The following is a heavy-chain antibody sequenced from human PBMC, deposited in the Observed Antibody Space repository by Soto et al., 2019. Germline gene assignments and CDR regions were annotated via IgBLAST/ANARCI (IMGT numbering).Heavy chain of an antibody. Sequence: GGSLRLSCAASGFTFSSYAMSWVRQAPGKGLEWVSAISGSGGSTYYADSVKGRFTISRDNSKNTLYLQMNSLRAEDTAVYYCAKDRGYCSSTSCYASNWFDPWGQGTLVTVSS. CDR1: GFTFSSYA. CDR3: AKDRGYCSSTSCYASNWFDP. CDR2: ISGSGGST. J-gene: IGHJ5*02. V-gene: IGHV3-23*01. D-gene: IGHD2-2*01.